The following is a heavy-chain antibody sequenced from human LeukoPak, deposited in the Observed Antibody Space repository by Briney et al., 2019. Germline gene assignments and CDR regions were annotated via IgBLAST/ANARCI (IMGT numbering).Heavy chain of an antibody. CDR3: ARGTIRDGYNGDAFDI. CDR2: INPSGGST. V-gene: IGHV1-46*01. CDR1: GYTFTSYY. J-gene: IGHJ3*02. D-gene: IGHD5-24*01. Sequence: GASVKVSCKASGYTFTSYYMHWVRQAPGQGLEWMGIINPSGGSTSYAQKFQGRVTMTRDTSTSTVYMELSSLRSEDTAVYYCARGTIRDGYNGDAFDIWGQGTMVTVSS.